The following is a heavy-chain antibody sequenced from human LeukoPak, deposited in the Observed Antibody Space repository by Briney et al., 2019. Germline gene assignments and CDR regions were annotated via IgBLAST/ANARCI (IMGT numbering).Heavy chain of an antibody. D-gene: IGHD1-26*01. Sequence: SVKGRFTIPRDNAKKSLYLQMNSLRAEDTAVYYCARTVGGYYFDYWGQGSLVTVSS. CDR3: ARTVGGYYFDY. J-gene: IGHJ4*02. V-gene: IGHV3-21*01.